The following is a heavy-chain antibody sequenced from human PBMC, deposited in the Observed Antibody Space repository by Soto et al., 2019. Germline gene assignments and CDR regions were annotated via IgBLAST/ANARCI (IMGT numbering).Heavy chain of an antibody. CDR3: ARDVRSRRYDL. D-gene: IGHD3-10*02. J-gene: IGHJ5*02. V-gene: IGHV3-33*01. CDR1: GFTFRNYG. Sequence: QVRLVESGGGVVQPGRSLRLSCAASGFTFRNYGMHWVRQAPGKGLEGLAVIWYDGSNKYYADSVKGRFTISRDNSKNTLYLEMNSLRDEDTAVYYCARDVRSRRYDLWGQGTLVIVSS. CDR2: IWYDGSNK.